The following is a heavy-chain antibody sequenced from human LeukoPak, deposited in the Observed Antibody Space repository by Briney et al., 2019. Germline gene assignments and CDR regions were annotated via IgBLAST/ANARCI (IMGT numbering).Heavy chain of an antibody. Sequence: GGSLRLSCAASGFTFDDYAMHWVRQAPGKGLEWVSGISWNSGSIGYADSVKGRFTISRDNAKNSLYLQMNSLRAEDTALYYCAKDIAPGITGTTGWFDPWGQGTLVTVSS. J-gene: IGHJ5*02. CDR3: AKDIAPGITGTTGWFDP. CDR2: ISWNSGSI. CDR1: GFTFDDYA. D-gene: IGHD1-7*01. V-gene: IGHV3-9*01.